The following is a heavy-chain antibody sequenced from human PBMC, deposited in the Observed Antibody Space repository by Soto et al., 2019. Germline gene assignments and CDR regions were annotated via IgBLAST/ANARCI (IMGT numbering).Heavy chain of an antibody. V-gene: IGHV5-51*01. J-gene: IGHJ4*02. CDR2: IYPGDSDT. CDR1: GYSFASHW. CDR3: ARYSGSYWHYLDF. Sequence: GESLKISCKGSGYSFASHWVAWVRQMPEKGLEWIGTIYPGDSDTKYSSAFRGHVTISADTSVSTAYLQWRSLETTDSAIYYCARYSGSYWHYLDFWGQGTLVTVSS. D-gene: IGHD1-26*01.